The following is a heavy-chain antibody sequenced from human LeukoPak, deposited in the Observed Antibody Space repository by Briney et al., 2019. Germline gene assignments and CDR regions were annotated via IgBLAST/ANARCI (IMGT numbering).Heavy chain of an antibody. CDR1: GGSISSSY. CDR2: IYYTGST. D-gene: IGHD5-18*01. V-gene: IGHV4-59*08. CDR3: ARHGAMAKNYYLDY. Sequence: SETLSLTCTFSGGSISSSYWSWIRQSPGKGLEWIGYIYYTGSTNYNPSLKSRVTISVDTSKNQFSLKLSSVTAADTAVYYCARHGAMAKNYYLDYWGQGTLVTVSS. J-gene: IGHJ4*02.